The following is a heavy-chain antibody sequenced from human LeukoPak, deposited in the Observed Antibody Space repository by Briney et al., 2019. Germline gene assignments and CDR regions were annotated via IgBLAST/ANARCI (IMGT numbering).Heavy chain of an antibody. V-gene: IGHV4-39*01. D-gene: IGHD6-6*01. CDR2: VFYSGST. Sequence: SETLSLTCTVSGGSISSGYYYWGWIRPPPGKGLEWIGSVFYSGSTSYNPSFKSRITMSVDTSKNQFSLRLNSVTAADTAVYYCARNSSTIVPRPDPHYYYNYMDVWGKGTTVTVSS. CDR1: GGSISSGYYY. CDR3: ARNSSTIVPRPDPHYYYNYMDV. J-gene: IGHJ6*03.